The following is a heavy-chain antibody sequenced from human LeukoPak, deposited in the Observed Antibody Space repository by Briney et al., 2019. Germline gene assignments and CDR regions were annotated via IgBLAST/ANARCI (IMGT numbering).Heavy chain of an antibody. J-gene: IGHJ4*02. D-gene: IGHD3-22*01. Sequence: PGGSLRLSCAASGFTFDDYGMSWFRQAPGKGLEWVSGINWNGGSTGYADSVKGRFTISRDNAKNSLYLQMNSLRAEDTALYYCARVIPYYYDSSGYYYYFDYWGQGTLVTVSS. CDR1: GFTFDDYG. CDR3: ARVIPYYYDSSGYYYYFDY. V-gene: IGHV3-20*04. CDR2: INWNGGST.